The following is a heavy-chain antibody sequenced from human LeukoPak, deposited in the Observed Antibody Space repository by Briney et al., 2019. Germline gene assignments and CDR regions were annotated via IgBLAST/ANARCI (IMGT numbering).Heavy chain of an antibody. CDR1: GGSISSYY. V-gene: IGHV4-59*01. CDR3: ARAVRLDYYYDSSGYYDY. D-gene: IGHD3-22*01. J-gene: IGHJ4*02. CDR2: IYYSGST. Sequence: SETLSLTCTVPGGSISSYYWSWIRQPPGKGLEWIGYIYYSGSTNYNTSLKSRVTISVDTSKNQFSLKLSSVTAADTAVYYCARAVRLDYYYDSSGYYDYWGQGTLVTVSS.